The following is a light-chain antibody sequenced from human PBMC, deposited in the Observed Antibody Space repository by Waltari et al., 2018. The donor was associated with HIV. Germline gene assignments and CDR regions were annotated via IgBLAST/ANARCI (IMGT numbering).Light chain of an antibody. CDR2: LGS. CDR1: QSLLHNNGYNY. CDR3: MQALQTPS. V-gene: IGKV2-28*01. Sequence: DIVMTQSPLSLPVTPGEPASISCRSSQSLLHNNGYNYLDWYLQKPGQSPQLLIYLGSSRASGVPDRFSGSGSGTDFTLKIRRVEAEDVGVYYCMQALQTPSFGQGTKVELK. J-gene: IGKJ1*01.